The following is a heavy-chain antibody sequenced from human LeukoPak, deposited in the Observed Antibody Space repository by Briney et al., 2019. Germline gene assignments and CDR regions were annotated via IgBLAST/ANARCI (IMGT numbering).Heavy chain of an antibody. D-gene: IGHD3-10*01. J-gene: IGHJ4*02. Sequence: ASVKVSCKASGYTFTSYDINWVRQATGQGLEWMGWMNPNSGNTGYAQKFQGRVTMTRNTSISTAYMELSSLRSEDTAVYYCARGRRSRRLWFGEGSSYYFDYWGQGTLVTVSS. CDR1: GYTFTSYD. V-gene: IGHV1-8*01. CDR2: MNPNSGNT. CDR3: ARGRRSRRLWFGEGSSYYFDY.